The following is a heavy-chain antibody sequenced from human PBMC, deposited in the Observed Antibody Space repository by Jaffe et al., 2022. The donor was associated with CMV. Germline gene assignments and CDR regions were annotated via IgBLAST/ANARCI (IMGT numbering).Heavy chain of an antibody. J-gene: IGHJ5*02. CDR2: IYSGGST. D-gene: IGHD4-4*01. V-gene: IGHV3-53*02. Sequence: EVQLVETGGGLIQPGGSLRLSCAASGFTVSSNYMSWVRQAPGKGLEWVSVIYSGGSTYYADSVKGRFTISRDNSKNTLYLQMNSLRAEDTAVYYCARDVSTTGSEGGWFDPWGQGTLVTVSS. CDR1: GFTVSSNY. CDR3: ARDVSTTGSEGGWFDP.